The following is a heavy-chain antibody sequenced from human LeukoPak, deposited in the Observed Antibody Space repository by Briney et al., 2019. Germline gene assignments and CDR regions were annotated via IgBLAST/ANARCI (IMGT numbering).Heavy chain of an antibody. CDR1: GFTFSSYW. Sequence: GGSLRLSCAASGFTFSSYWMSWVRQAPGKGLEWVANIKQDGSEKYYVDSVKGRFTISRDNDKNSLYLQMNSLRAEDTAVYYCARGRNSYGLPWDYWGQGTLVTVSS. V-gene: IGHV3-7*03. D-gene: IGHD5-18*01. J-gene: IGHJ4*02. CDR3: ARGRNSYGLPWDY. CDR2: IKQDGSEK.